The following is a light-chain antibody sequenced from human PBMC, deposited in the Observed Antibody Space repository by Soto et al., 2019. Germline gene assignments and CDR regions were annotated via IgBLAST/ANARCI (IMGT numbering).Light chain of an antibody. Sequence: DIVLTQSPGTLSLSPGERATLSCRASQSVATNHLAWYQQRPGQAPRLLIYGTSSRAAGIPDRFSASGSGTDFTLTISRLEPEDSAVYYCHQYDRSPYIFGQGTKLEIK. J-gene: IGKJ2*01. CDR3: HQYDRSPYI. V-gene: IGKV3-20*01. CDR1: QSVATNH. CDR2: GTS.